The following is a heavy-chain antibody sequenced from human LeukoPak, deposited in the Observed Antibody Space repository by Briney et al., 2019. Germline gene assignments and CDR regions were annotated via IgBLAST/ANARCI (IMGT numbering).Heavy chain of an antibody. V-gene: IGHV3-64*01. CDR1: GFTFSSYA. D-gene: IGHD5-24*01. CDR3: ARDLEGDY. J-gene: IGHJ4*02. Sequence: GGSLRLSCAASGFTFSSYAMHWVRQPPGKGLEYVSAIDSNGGTTYYANSVKGRFTISRDNSKNMLYLQMGSLSPEDMAVYYCARDLEGDYWGQGTLVTVSS. CDR2: IDSNGGTT.